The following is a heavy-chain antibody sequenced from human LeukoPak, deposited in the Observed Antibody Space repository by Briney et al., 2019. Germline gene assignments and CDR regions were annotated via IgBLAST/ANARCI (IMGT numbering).Heavy chain of an antibody. CDR1: GYTFTGYY. D-gene: IGHD1-26*01. J-gene: IGHJ4*02. CDR2: INPNSGGT. Sequence: ASVKVSCKASGYTFTGYYMHWVRQAPGQGLEWMGRINPNSGGTNYAQKFQGSGTMTRDTSISTAYMELSRRRSDDTAVYYCAMNSGSYNPLDYWGQGTLVTVSS. CDR3: AMNSGSYNPLDY. V-gene: IGHV1-2*06.